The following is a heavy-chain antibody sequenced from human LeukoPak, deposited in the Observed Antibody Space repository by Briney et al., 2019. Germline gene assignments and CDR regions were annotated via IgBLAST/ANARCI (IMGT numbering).Heavy chain of an antibody. J-gene: IGHJ4*02. D-gene: IGHD2-15*01. Sequence: GASVKVSCKASGYTFTCYYMHWVRQAPGQGLEWMGWINPNSGGTNYAQKFQGRVTMTRDTSISTAYMELSRLRSDDTAVYYCALSRYCSGGSCYCDYWGQGTLVTVSS. CDR1: GYTFTCYY. CDR3: ALSRYCSGGSCYCDY. CDR2: INPNSGGT. V-gene: IGHV1-2*02.